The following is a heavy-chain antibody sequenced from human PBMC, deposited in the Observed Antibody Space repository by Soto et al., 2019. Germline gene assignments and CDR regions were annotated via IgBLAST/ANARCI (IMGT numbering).Heavy chain of an antibody. CDR3: ARDHPGTDDILTGYFRYYYYGMDV. CDR2: ICSSSSYI. J-gene: IGHJ6*02. V-gene: IGHV3-21*01. D-gene: IGHD3-9*01. CDR1: GFTFSSYA. Sequence: GGSLRLSCAASGFTFSSYAMSWVRQAPGKGLEWVSSICSSSSYIYYADSVKGRFTISRDNAKNSLYLQMNSLRAEDTAVYYCARDHPGTDDILTGYFRYYYYGMDVWGQGTTVTVSS.